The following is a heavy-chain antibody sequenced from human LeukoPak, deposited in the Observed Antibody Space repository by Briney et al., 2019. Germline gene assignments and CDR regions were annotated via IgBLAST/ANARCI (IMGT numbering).Heavy chain of an antibody. D-gene: IGHD2/OR15-2a*01. CDR3: AKDYDYFNWFDP. V-gene: IGHV3-30*02. Sequence: PGGSLRLSCAASGFTFSSYGMHWVRQAPGKGLEWVAFIRYDGSNKYYADSVKGRFTISRDNSKNTLYLQMNSLRAEDTAVYYCAKDYDYFNWFDPWGQGTLVTVSS. CDR2: IRYDGSNK. J-gene: IGHJ5*02. CDR1: GFTFSSYG.